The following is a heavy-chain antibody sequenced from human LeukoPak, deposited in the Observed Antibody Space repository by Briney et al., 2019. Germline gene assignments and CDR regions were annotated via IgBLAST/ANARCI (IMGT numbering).Heavy chain of an antibody. D-gene: IGHD3-9*01. CDR3: ARARVVRYFDRQPMSAFDI. CDR1: GGSFSGYY. J-gene: IGHJ3*02. Sequence: SETLSLTCAVYGGSFSGYYWSWIRQPPGKGLEWIGEINHSGSTNYNPSLKSRVTISVDTSKNQFSLKLSSVTAADTAVYYCARARVVRYFDRQPMSAFDIWGQGTMVIVSS. CDR2: INHSGST. V-gene: IGHV4-34*01.